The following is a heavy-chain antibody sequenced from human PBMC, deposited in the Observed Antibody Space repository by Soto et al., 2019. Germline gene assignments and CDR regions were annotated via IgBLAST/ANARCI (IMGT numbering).Heavy chain of an antibody. V-gene: IGHV3-48*01. CDR2: IRATGVT. D-gene: IGHD4-17*01. J-gene: IGHJ5*02. CDR1: GITFSSHA. Sequence: EVQLVESGGDLVQPGGSLRLSCAASGITFSSHAMNWVRQAPGKGLEWVASIRATGVTYYADSVKGRFIISRDNAKDSLFLQMDSLRVEDTAVYYCLDGDYHWGQGTLVTVSS. CDR3: LDGDYH.